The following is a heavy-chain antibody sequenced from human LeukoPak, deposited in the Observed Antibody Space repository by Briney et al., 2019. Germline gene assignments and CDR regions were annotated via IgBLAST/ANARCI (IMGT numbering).Heavy chain of an antibody. V-gene: IGHV1-8*03. D-gene: IGHD2-2*01. Sequence: ASVKVSCKASGYTFTSYDMHWVRQATGQGLESMGWMNPANGNTVYARKFQGRVTITRDISISTAYMELSSMRSEDTAVYYCARVGCSPISCHTWFDPWGQGTLVTVSS. J-gene: IGHJ5*02. CDR2: MNPANGNT. CDR3: ARVGCSPISCHTWFDP. CDR1: GYTFTSYD.